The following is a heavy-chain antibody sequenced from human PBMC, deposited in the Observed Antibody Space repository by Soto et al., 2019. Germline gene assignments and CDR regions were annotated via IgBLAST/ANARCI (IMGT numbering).Heavy chain of an antibody. D-gene: IGHD3-10*01. J-gene: IGHJ6*02. V-gene: IGHV4-39*01. Sequence: PXETLSIRSPVAGYSMCISRYYRGWIRQPPGKVLEWIGYIYYSGSPSYNPSLKSRVTISVDTSKNQFSLKLSSVTAADTAVSYCAVPAASVGGASGSYYYYGMDVSGQGPTFTVSS. CDR2: IYYSGSP. CDR3: AVPAASVGGASGSYYYYGMDV. CDR1: GYSMCISRYY.